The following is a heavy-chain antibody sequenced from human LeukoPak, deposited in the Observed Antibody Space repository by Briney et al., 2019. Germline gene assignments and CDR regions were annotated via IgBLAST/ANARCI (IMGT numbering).Heavy chain of an antibody. Sequence: PGGSLRLSCAASGFTFSSYWMSWVRQAPGKGLEWVANIKQDGSEKYYVDSVKGRFTISRDNAKNSLYLQMNSLRAEDTAVYYCARGDIVATMCFDYWGQGTLVTVSS. CDR2: IKQDGSEK. CDR3: ARGDIVATMCFDY. CDR1: GFTFSSYW. D-gene: IGHD5-12*01. V-gene: IGHV3-7*01. J-gene: IGHJ4*02.